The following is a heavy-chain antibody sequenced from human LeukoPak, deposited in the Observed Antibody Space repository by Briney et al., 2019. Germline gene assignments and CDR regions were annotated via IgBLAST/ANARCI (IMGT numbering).Heavy chain of an antibody. V-gene: IGHV4-31*03. Sequence: SETLSLTCTVSGGSISSGGYYWSWIRQHPGKGLEWIGYIYYSGSTYYNTSLKSRVTISVDTSKNQFSLKLSSVTAADTAVYYCARDVGLGTYFDYWGQGTLVTVSS. CDR3: ARDVGLGTYFDY. J-gene: IGHJ4*02. D-gene: IGHD7-27*01. CDR2: IYYSGST. CDR1: GGSISSGGYY.